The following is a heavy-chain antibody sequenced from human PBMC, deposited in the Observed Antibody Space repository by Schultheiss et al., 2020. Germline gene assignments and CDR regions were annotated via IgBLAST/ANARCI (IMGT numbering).Heavy chain of an antibody. CDR1: GGSFSGYY. CDR2: IHHSGGA. Sequence: SETLSLTCAVYGGSFSGYYWSWIRQPPGKGLEWIGYIHHSGGANYNPSLKSRVTISIDTSKNQFSLKLSSVTAADTAVYYCASKSVVVVAAVFDYWGQGVLVTVSS. J-gene: IGHJ4*02. V-gene: IGHV4-34*01. D-gene: IGHD2-15*01. CDR3: ASKSVVVVAAVFDY.